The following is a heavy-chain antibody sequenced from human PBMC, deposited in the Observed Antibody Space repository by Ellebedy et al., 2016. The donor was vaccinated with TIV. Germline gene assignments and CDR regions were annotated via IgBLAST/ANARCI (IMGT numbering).Heavy chain of an antibody. J-gene: IGHJ6*02. CDR3: ARCIAASYPGYYYGMDV. Sequence: ASVKVSCXASGYTFTSYYMHWVRQAPGQGLEWMGIINPSGGSTSYAQKFQGRVTMTRDTSTSTVYMELSSLRSEDTAVYYCARCIAASYPGYYYGMDVWGQGTTVTVSS. D-gene: IGHD6-6*01. V-gene: IGHV1-46*01. CDR2: INPSGGST. CDR1: GYTFTSYY.